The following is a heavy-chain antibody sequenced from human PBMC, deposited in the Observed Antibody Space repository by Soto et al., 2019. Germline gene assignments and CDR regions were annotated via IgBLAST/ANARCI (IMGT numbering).Heavy chain of an antibody. Sequence: GGSLRLSCAASGVTFSSDAMSWGRQAPGKGLEWVAAISGSGGSTYYADSVKGRFTISRDNSKNTLYLQMNSLRAEDTAVYYCAKEGGYCSSTSCYGRVYYWGQGT. CDR1: GVTFSSDA. CDR3: AKEGGYCSSTSCYGRVYY. CDR2: ISGSGGST. J-gene: IGHJ4*02. D-gene: IGHD2-2*03. V-gene: IGHV3-23*01.